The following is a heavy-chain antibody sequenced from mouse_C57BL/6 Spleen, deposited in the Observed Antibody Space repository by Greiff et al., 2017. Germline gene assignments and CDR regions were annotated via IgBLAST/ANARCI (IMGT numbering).Heavy chain of an antibody. CDR1: GYTFTDYY. J-gene: IGHJ3*01. CDR3: ARKAYSGSSPWFAY. V-gene: IGHV1-26*01. Sequence: EVQLVESGPELVKPGASVKISCKASGYTFTDYYMNWVKQSHGKSLEWIGDINPNNGGTSYNQKFKGKATLTVDKSSSTAYMELRSLTSENSAFYYCARKAYSGSSPWFAYWGQGTLVTVSA. CDR2: INPNNGGT. D-gene: IGHD1-1*01.